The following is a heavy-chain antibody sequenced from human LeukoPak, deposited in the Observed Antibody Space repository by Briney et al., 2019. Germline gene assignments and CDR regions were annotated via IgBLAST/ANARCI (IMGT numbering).Heavy chain of an antibody. J-gene: IGHJ4*02. CDR1: GYSISSGYY. CDR3: ARTPLFGVPAAMRFDY. CDR2: IYHSGST. V-gene: IGHV4-38-2*02. Sequence: SETLSLTCTVSGYSISSGYYWGWIRQPPGKGLEWIGSIYHSGSTCYNPSLKSRVTISVDTSKNQFSLKLSSVTAADTAVYYCARTPLFGVPAAMRFDYWGQGTLVTVSS. D-gene: IGHD2-2*01.